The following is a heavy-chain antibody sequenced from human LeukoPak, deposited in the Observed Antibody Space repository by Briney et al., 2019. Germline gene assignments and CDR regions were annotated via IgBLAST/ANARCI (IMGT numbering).Heavy chain of an antibody. CDR3: TRVWDTVLHRMDY. D-gene: IGHD5-18*01. J-gene: IGHJ4*02. CDR2: IRSKANNYAT. V-gene: IGHV3-73*01. CDR1: GITFSGSA. Sequence: PGRSLRLSCAASGITFSGSAMHWVRQTSGKGLEWVGRIRSKANNYATAYGASVKGRFTISRDDSKNTAYLQMNSLKIEDTAVYYCTRVWDTVLHRMDYWGQGTLVTVSS.